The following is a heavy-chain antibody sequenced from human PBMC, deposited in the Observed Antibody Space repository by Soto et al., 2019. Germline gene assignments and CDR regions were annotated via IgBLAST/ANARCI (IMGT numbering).Heavy chain of an antibody. CDR1: GYTFTGYY. Sequence: GASVKVSCKASGYTFTGYYMHWGRQAPGQGVEGMGWINPNSGGTNYAQKFQGWVTMTRDTSISTAYMELSRLRSDDTAVYYCARDRFREVVPAAQQKRNWFDPWGQGTLVTVSS. CDR3: ARDRFREVVPAAQQKRNWFDP. J-gene: IGHJ5*02. V-gene: IGHV1-2*04. D-gene: IGHD2-2*01. CDR2: INPNSGGT.